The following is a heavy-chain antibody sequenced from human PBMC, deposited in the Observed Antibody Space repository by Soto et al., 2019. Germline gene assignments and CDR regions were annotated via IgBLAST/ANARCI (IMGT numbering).Heavy chain of an antibody. CDR1: EFSFSDQY. J-gene: IGHJ4*02. V-gene: IGHV3-72*01. CDR2: SRNRVNNFST. Sequence: VQVEESGGGLVLPGGSLRLSCTVSAVSEFSFSDQYMDWVRQAPGKGLEWVGRSRNRVNNFSTAYAASVQGRFTISRDESKNTVYLQMHSLKTDDTAVYYCSRVDPSAKSPDCWGQGTLVTVSS. D-gene: IGHD2-15*01. CDR3: SRVDPSAKSPDC.